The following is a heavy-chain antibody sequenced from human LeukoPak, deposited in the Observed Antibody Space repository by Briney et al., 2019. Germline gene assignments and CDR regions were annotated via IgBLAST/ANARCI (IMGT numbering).Heavy chain of an antibody. J-gene: IGHJ4*02. Sequence: GALRLSCAASGFTFSSYAMHWVRQAPGKGLEWVAVISYDGSNKYYADSVKGRFTISRDNSKNTLYLQMNSLRAEDTAVYYCARDIAPSDYHDSSGYHSPPDYWGQGTLVTVSS. CDR1: GFTFSSYA. D-gene: IGHD3-22*01. V-gene: IGHV3-30-3*01. CDR2: ISYDGSNK. CDR3: ARDIAPSDYHDSSGYHSPPDY.